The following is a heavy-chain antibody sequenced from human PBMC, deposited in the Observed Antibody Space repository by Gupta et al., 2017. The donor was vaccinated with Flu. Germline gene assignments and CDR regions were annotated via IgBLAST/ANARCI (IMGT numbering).Heavy chain of an antibody. CDR2: IWYDGSNK. J-gene: IGHJ6*02. CDR3: ARETAAGNTDYYYYYGMDV. Sequence: QVQLVESGGGVVQPGRSLRLSCAASGFTFSSYGIHWVRQAPGKGLEWVAIIWYDGSNKYYADSVKGRFTISRDNSKNTLYLQMNSLRAEDTAVYYCARETAAGNTDYYYYYGMDVWGQGTTVTVSS. D-gene: IGHD6-13*01. CDR1: GFTFSSYG. V-gene: IGHV3-33*01.